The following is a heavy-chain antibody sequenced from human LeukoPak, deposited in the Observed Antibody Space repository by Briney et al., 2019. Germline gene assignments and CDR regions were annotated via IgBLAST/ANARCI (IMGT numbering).Heavy chain of an antibody. D-gene: IGHD6-25*01. J-gene: IGHJ4*02. CDR1: GGSISSSSYY. CDR2: ISYSGST. V-gene: IGHV4-39*01. CDR3: ASDPFSSGWEFDY. Sequence: GSLRLSCTVSGGSISSSSYYWGWIRQPPGKGLEWIGSISYSGSTYYNPSLRSRVTISIDTSKNQFSLKLTSVTAADTAVYYCASDPFSSGWEFDYWGQGTLVTVSS.